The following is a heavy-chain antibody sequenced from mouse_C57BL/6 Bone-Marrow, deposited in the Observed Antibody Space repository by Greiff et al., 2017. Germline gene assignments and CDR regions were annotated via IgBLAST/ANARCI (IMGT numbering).Heavy chain of an antibody. V-gene: IGHV2-2*01. J-gene: IGHJ3*01. CDR1: GFSLTSYG. D-gene: IGHD2-1*01. Sequence: QVQLKESGPGLVQPSQSLSITCTVSGFSLTSYGVHWVRQSPGKGLEWLGVIWSGGSTDYNAAFISRLSISKDNSKSQVFFKRNSLQADDTAIYYCASYGNYAWVAYWGQGTLVTVSA. CDR2: IWSGGST. CDR3: ASYGNYAWVAY.